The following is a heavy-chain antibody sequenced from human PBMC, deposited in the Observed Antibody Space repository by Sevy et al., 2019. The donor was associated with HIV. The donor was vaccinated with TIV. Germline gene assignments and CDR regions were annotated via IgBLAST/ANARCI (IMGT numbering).Heavy chain of an antibody. J-gene: IGHJ4*02. CDR1: GYSFTSFY. D-gene: IGHD3-10*01. V-gene: IGHV1-2*02. CDR2: INPNNGDV. CDR3: VRGYFGSGSYRLLY. Sequence: ASVKVSCKGSGYSFTSFYIHWMRQAPGQGLEWMGWINPNNGDVKYAQKYQGRVTMTRDTSATTTYMELTSLRSDDTAMYYCVRGYFGSGSYRLLYWGQGAPVTVSS.